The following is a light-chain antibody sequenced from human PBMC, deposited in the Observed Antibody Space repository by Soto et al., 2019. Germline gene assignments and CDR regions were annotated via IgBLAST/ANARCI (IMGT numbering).Light chain of an antibody. CDR2: LNSDGSH. CDR3: QTWGTGIHVV. CDR1: SGHSSYA. Sequence: QSVLTQSPSASASLGASVKLTCTLNSGHSSYAIAWHQQQPEKGPRYLMKLNSDGSHSKGDGIPDRFSGSSSGAERHLTISSLQAEDEAEYYCQTWGTGIHVVFGGGTKLTVL. J-gene: IGLJ2*01. V-gene: IGLV4-69*01.